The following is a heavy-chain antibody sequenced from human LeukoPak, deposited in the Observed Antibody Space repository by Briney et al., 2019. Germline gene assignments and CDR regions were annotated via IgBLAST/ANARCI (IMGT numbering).Heavy chain of an antibody. CDR1: GGTFSSYA. J-gene: IGHJ5*02. D-gene: IGHD6-6*01. CDR2: IIPIFGTA. Sequence: ASVKVSCKASGGTFSSYAISWVRQAPGQGLEWMGGIIPIFGTANYAQKFQGRVTITADKSTSTAYMELSSLRSEDTAVYYCARGFAYSSSSGNWFDPWGQGTLVTVSS. CDR3: ARGFAYSSSSGNWFDP. V-gene: IGHV1-69*06.